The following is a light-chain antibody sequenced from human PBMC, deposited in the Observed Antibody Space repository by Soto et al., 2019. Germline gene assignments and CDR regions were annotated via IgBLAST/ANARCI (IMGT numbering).Light chain of an antibody. CDR3: QQYNSCPLT. CDR1: QSISSW. CDR2: KAS. V-gene: IGKV1-5*03. Sequence: RVPQFLSTCLYLVEARFTIPCRASQSISSWLAWYQQKPGKAPKLLIYKASSLESGVPSRFSGSGSGAAFTLTISSLQPDDFATYYCQQYNSCPLTFGGGTKVDIK. J-gene: IGKJ4*02.